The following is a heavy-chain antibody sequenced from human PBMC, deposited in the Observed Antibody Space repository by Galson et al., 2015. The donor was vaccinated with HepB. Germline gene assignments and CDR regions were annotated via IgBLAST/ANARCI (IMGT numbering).Heavy chain of an antibody. V-gene: IGHV3-23*01. Sequence: SLRLSCAASGFTFSTYAMSWVRQAPGKGLEWVSAISGSDGGTYYGDSVKGRFTIPRDNSKNTLHLQMNSLRAEDTAAYFCAKPLGGGDGANRYFDYWGQGTLVTVSS. CDR1: GFTFSTYA. CDR2: ISGSDGGT. D-gene: IGHD4/OR15-4a*01. J-gene: IGHJ4*02. CDR3: AKPLGGGDGANRYFDY.